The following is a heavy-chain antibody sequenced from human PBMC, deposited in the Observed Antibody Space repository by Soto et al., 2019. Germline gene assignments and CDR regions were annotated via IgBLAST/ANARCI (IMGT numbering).Heavy chain of an antibody. CDR1: GFTVSSNY. V-gene: IGHV3-66*01. CDR2: IYSGGST. D-gene: IGHD2-15*01. Sequence: EVQLVESGGGLVQPGGSLRLSCAASGFTVSSNYMSWVRQAPGKGLEWVSVIYSGGSTYYADSVKGRFTISRDDSKNTLFIQINSLRAEDTAVYYCATAKLLLPWLFDYWGQGTLVTVSS. CDR3: ATAKLLLPWLFDY. J-gene: IGHJ4*02.